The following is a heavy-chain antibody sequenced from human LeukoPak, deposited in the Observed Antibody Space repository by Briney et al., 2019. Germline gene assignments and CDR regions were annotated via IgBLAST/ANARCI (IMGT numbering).Heavy chain of an antibody. CDR3: DYEGSDSDSNEYTWFDR. Sequence: GESLKISCKDSGHRFTSYWIGWVRQMPGEGLEGIGIIYPGDSETRYSPSFEGQVTISAEKSISTAYLQWSRLKVSDTAMYYCDYEGSDSDSNEYTWFDRWGQGTLVSVSS. V-gene: IGHV5-51*01. CDR1: GHRFTSYW. J-gene: IGHJ5*02. D-gene: IGHD3-10*01. CDR2: IYPGDSET.